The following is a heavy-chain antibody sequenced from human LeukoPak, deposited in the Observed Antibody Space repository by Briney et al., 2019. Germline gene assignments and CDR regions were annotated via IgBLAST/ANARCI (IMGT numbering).Heavy chain of an antibody. V-gene: IGHV4-59*01. CDR3: ASSPNYDYVWGSYRQGVPDAFDI. CDR1: GGSISSYY. CDR2: IYYSGST. J-gene: IGHJ3*02. Sequence: PSETLSLTCTVSGGSISSYYWSWIRQPPGKGLEWIGYIYYSGSTNYNPSLKSRVTISVDTSKNQFSLKLSSVTAADTAVYYCASSPNYDYVWGSYRQGVPDAFDIWGQGTMVTVSS. D-gene: IGHD3-16*02.